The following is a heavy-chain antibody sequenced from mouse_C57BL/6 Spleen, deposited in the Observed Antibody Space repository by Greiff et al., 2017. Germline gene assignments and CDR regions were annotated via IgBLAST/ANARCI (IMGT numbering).Heavy chain of an antibody. Sequence: QVQLQQPGAELVRPGSSVKLSCKASGYTFTSYWMHWVKQRPIQGLEWIGNIDPSDSETHYNQKFKDKATLTVDKSSSTAYMQLSSLTSEDSAVYYCARTTLVVPYYAMDYWGQGTSVTVSS. V-gene: IGHV1-52*01. CDR1: GYTFTSYW. CDR2: IDPSDSET. D-gene: IGHD1-1*01. J-gene: IGHJ4*01. CDR3: ARTTLVVPYYAMDY.